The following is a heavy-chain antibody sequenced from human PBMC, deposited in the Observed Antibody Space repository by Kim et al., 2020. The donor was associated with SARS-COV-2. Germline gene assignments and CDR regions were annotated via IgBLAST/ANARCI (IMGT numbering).Heavy chain of an antibody. CDR1: GYSISSGYY. CDR2: IYHTGST. V-gene: IGHV4-38-2*02. Sequence: SETLSLTCTVSGYSISSGYYWGWIRQSPGKGLEWIGSIYHTGSTYYKPSLKSRVTISIDTSKNQFSLRLNSVTAADTAVYYCTSKYYYDSSGYYYADWWGQGTLVTVSS. D-gene: IGHD3-22*01. J-gene: IGHJ4*02. CDR3: TSKYYYDSSGYYYADW.